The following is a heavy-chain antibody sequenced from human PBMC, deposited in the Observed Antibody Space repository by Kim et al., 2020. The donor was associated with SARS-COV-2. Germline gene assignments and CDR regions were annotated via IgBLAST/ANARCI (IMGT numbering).Heavy chain of an antibody. Sequence: GGSLRLSCAASGFTVSSNYMSWVRQAPGKGLEWVSVISSGGSTYYADSVKGRFTISRDNSKNTLYLQMNSLRAEDTAVYYCARDSEPYCSSTSCYYYYY. CDR3: ARDSEPYCSSTSCYYYYY. J-gene: IGHJ6*03. CDR1: GFTVSSNY. D-gene: IGHD2-2*01. V-gene: IGHV3-66*01. CDR2: ISSGGST.